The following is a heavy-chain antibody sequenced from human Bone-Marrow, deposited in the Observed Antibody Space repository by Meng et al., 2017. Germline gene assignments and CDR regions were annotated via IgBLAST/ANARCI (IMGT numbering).Heavy chain of an antibody. CDR2: INWNGVST. J-gene: IGHJ4*02. CDR1: GYSISSGYY. CDR3: ARDNGNDGYDY. Sequence: ETLSLTCTVSGYSISSGYYWGWIRQPPGKGLEWVSGINWNGVSTNYGDSVKGRFTISRDNAKKSLYLQMNSLRAEDTARYYCARDNGNDGYDYWGQGTVVTVSS. V-gene: IGHV3-20*04. D-gene: IGHD1-20*01.